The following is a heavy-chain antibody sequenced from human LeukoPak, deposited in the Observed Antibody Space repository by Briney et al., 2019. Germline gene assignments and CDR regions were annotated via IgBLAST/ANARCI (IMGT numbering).Heavy chain of an antibody. J-gene: IGHJ5*02. D-gene: IGHD2-15*01. V-gene: IGHV1-69*05. CDR2: IIPIFGTP. Sequence: GASVKVSCKASGGTFSSYIITWVREAPGQGLEWMGRIIPIFGTPDYAQKFQGRVTMTTDTSTSTAYMELRSLRSDDTAVYYCARGYGEQLLLRFDPWGQGTLVTVSS. CDR3: ARGYGEQLLLRFDP. CDR1: GGTFSSYI.